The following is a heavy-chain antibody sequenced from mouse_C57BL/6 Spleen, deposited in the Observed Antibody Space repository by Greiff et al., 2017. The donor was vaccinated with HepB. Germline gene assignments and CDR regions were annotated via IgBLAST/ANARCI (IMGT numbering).Heavy chain of an antibody. V-gene: IGHV1-54*01. CDR3: ARSTMIKAWFAY. Sequence: VQLQQSEAELVRPGTSVKVSCKASGYAFTNYLIEWVKQRPGQGLEWIGVINPGSGGTNYNEKFKGKATLTADKSSSTAYMQLSSLTSEDSAVYFCARSTMIKAWFAYWGQGTLVTVSA. CDR2: INPGSGGT. D-gene: IGHD2-4*01. CDR1: GYAFTNYL. J-gene: IGHJ3*01.